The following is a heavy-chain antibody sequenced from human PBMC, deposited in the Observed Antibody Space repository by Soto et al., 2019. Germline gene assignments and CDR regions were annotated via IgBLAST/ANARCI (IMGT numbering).Heavy chain of an antibody. J-gene: IGHJ4*02. V-gene: IGHV4-30-2*01. Sequence: QLQLQESGSGLVKPSQTLSLTCAVSGGSISSGGSFWSWIRQPPGKGLEWIGYIYHSGSTYYNPSLKSRVTISVDRSTNQFSLKLSSVTAADTAVYYCAGGIAARPLGYWGQGTLVTVSS. D-gene: IGHD6-6*01. CDR1: GGSISSGGSF. CDR3: AGGIAARPLGY. CDR2: IYHSGST.